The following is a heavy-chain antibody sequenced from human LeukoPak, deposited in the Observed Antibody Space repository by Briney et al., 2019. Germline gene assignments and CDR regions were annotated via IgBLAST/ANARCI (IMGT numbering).Heavy chain of an antibody. CDR2: IYYSGST. J-gene: IGHJ3*02. D-gene: IGHD4-17*01. CDR3: TRLGTTVTTDAFDI. Sequence: SETLSLTCTVSGGSISSYYGSWIRQPPGKGLEWIGYIYYSGSTNYNPSLKSRVTISVDTSKNQFSLKLSSVTAADTAVYYCTRLGTTVTTDAFDIWGQGTMVTVSS. V-gene: IGHV4-59*08. CDR1: GGSISSYY.